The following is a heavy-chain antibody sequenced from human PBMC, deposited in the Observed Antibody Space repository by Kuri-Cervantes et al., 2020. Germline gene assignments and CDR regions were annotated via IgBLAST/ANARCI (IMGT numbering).Heavy chain of an antibody. CDR3: ARPGSPLAVAGSFDY. D-gene: IGHD6-19*01. CDR1: GGSISSGSYY. J-gene: IGHJ4*02. V-gene: IGHV4-39*07. CDR2: IYYSGST. Sequence: GSLRLSCTVSGGSISSGSYYWGWIRQPPGKGLEWIGSIYYSGSTYYNPSLKSRVTISVDTSKNQFSLKLSSVTAADTAVYYCARPGSPLAVAGSFDYWGQGTLVTVSS.